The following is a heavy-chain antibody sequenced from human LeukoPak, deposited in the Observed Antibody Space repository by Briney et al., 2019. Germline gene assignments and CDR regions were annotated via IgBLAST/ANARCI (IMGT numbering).Heavy chain of an antibody. D-gene: IGHD3-9*01. CDR2: IYSGGST. Sequence: GGSLRLSCAASGFTFSDYYMSWVRQAPGKGLEWVSVIYSGGSTYYADSVKGRFTISRDNSKNTLYLQMNSLRAEDTAVYYCARATYYDILTGLYYYYGMDVWGQGTTVTVSS. J-gene: IGHJ6*02. V-gene: IGHV3-53*01. CDR1: GFTFSDYY. CDR3: ARATYYDILTGLYYYYGMDV.